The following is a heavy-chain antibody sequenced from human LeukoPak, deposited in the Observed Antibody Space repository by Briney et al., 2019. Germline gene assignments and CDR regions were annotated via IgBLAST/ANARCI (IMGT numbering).Heavy chain of an antibody. CDR1: GGSISSYY. D-gene: IGHD2-8*01. V-gene: IGHV4-59*01. Sequence: PSETLSLTCSVSGGSISSYYWSWIRQPPGKGLEWIGYIYYSGSTNYNPSLKSRVTISVDTSKNQFSLKLSSVTAADTAVYYCARAPVWTGAFDIWGQGTMVTVSS. J-gene: IGHJ3*02. CDR3: ARAPVWTGAFDI. CDR2: IYYSGST.